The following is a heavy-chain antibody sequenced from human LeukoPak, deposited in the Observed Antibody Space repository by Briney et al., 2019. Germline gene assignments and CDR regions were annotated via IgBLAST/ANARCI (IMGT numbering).Heavy chain of an antibody. Sequence: PGGSLRLSCVASGFTFSYYSMNWVRQAPGKGLEWVSYINSISGEIWYADSVKGRFTISRDNSKNTLYLQMNGLRAEDAAVYYCARQQDTTNPGYWGQGTLVTVSS. CDR1: GFTFSYYS. CDR3: ARQQDTTNPGY. V-gene: IGHV3-48*01. J-gene: IGHJ4*02. CDR2: INSISGEI. D-gene: IGHD2-15*01.